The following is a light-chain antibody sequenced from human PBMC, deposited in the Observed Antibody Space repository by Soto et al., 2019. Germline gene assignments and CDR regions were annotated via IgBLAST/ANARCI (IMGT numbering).Light chain of an antibody. V-gene: IGLV2-14*01. CDR1: SSDIGGYNF. CDR2: EVT. J-gene: IGLJ1*01. Sequence: QSALTQPSSVSGSPGHSITISFTRTSSDIGGYNFVSWYQQHPVKAPKLIISEVTNRPSGVSNRFSGSKSGNTASLTISGLQAEEEADYYFSSYSSSTFYVFGTGTKLTVL. CDR3: SSYSSSTFYV.